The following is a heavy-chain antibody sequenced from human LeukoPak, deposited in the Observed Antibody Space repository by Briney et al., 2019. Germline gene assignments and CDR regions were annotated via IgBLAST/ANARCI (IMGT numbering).Heavy chain of an antibody. CDR3: AKAGIGGPAAADWFDP. V-gene: IGHV3-23*01. CDR2: ISGSGGST. D-gene: IGHD6-13*01. Sequence: GGSLRLSCAASGFTFSSYAVSWVRQAPGKGLEWVSAISGSGGSTYYADSVKGRFTISRDDSKNTLYLQMNSLRAEDTAVYYCAKAGIGGPAAADWFDPWGQGTLVTVSS. CDR1: GFTFSSYA. J-gene: IGHJ5*02.